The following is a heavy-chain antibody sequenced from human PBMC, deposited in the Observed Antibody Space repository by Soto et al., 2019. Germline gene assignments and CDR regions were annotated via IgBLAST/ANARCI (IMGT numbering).Heavy chain of an antibody. V-gene: IGHV1-18*01. J-gene: IGHJ5*02. CDR2: ISAYNGNT. Sequence: GASVKVSCKASGYTFTSYGISWVRQAPGQGLEWMGWISAYNGNTNYAQKLQGRVTMTTDTSTSTAYMELRILRSDDTAVYYCARDLLIAAAAGNWFDPWGQGTLVTVSS. CDR3: ARDLLIAAAAGNWFDP. D-gene: IGHD6-13*01. CDR1: GYTFTSYG.